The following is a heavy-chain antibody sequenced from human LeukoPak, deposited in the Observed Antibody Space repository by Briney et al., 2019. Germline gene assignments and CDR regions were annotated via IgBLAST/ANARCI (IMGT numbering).Heavy chain of an antibody. Sequence: SVKVSCKASVFTFTSSAMQWVRQARGQRLEWIGWIVVGSGNTNYAQKFQERVTITRDMSTSTAYMELSSLRSEDTAVYYCAADTYYYDSSGYFYWGQGTLVTVSS. CDR2: IVVGSGNT. J-gene: IGHJ4*02. CDR3: AADTYYYDSSGYFY. CDR1: VFTFTSSA. D-gene: IGHD3-22*01. V-gene: IGHV1-58*02.